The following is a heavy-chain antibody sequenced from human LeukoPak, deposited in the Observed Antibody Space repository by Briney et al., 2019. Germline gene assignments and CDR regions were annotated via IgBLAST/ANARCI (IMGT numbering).Heavy chain of an antibody. V-gene: IGHV3-23*01. Sequence: PGGSLRLSCTASSFIFNRYHMRWPRQATGKGLEWVSAISGSGCNTYYTDSEKGRFTISRDNSKNTLYLQMNSLRAEDTAVYHWAKGDGYSRFGYWGQGTLVTVSS. D-gene: IGHD5-24*01. CDR2: ISGSGCNT. J-gene: IGHJ4*02. CDR3: AKGDGYSRFGY. CDR1: SFIFNRYH.